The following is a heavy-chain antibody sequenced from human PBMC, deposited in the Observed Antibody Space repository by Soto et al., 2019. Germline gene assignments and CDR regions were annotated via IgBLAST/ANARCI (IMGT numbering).Heavy chain of an antibody. J-gene: IGHJ6*02. D-gene: IGHD2-8*01. V-gene: IGHV2-5*02. CDR2: IYWDDDN. CDR1: GFSLSTSGVG. CDR3: AHTLMRRSTYYYGMDV. Sequence: QITLKESGPTLVKVTQTLTLTCTFSGFSLSTSGVGVAWSRQPPGKALEWLALIYWDDDNRYSPSLKSRLTLTKETSKNQVVLTLTNMDPVETATYYCAHTLMRRSTYYYGMDVWGQGTTVTVSS.